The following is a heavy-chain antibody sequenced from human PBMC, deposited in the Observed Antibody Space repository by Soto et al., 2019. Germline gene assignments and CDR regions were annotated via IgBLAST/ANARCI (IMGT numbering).Heavy chain of an antibody. D-gene: IGHD4-17*01. V-gene: IGHV4-34*01. CDR3: ARGGLTTVPALT. CDR2: INRSGST. CDR1: GGSFSGYY. Sequence: QMQLQQWGAGLLKPSETLSLTCAVYGGSFSGYYYYWIRQPPGKGLEWIGEINRSGSTNYNPSLKSRVTISVDTSKNQFSLTLSSVTAADTAIYYCARGGLTTVPALTWGQGTLVTVSS. J-gene: IGHJ4*02.